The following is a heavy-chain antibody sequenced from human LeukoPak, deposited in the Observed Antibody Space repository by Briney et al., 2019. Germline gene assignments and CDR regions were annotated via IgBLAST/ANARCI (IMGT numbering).Heavy chain of an antibody. CDR3: AKDLRDIVVVVAAFSAFDI. Sequence: GGSLRLSCAASGFTFSSYGMHWVRQAPGKGLEWVAVIWYDGSNKYYADSVKGRFTISRDNSKNTLYLQMNSLRAEDTAVYYCAKDLRDIVVVVAAFSAFDIWGQGTMVTVSS. V-gene: IGHV3-33*06. J-gene: IGHJ3*02. D-gene: IGHD2-15*01. CDR1: GFTFSSYG. CDR2: IWYDGSNK.